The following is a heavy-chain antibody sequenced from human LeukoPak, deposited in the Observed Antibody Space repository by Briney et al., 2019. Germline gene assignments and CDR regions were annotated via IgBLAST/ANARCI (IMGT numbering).Heavy chain of an antibody. CDR1: GFTFSIYW. CDR2: INSDGSGT. Sequence: QPGGSLRLSCAASGFTFSIYWMHWVRQAPGKGLEWVSRINSDGSGTISADSVKGRFTISRDNAKNTLYLQMNSLRPGDTAEYYCARDSANYYDSSGYYNAFDVWGQGTMVTVSS. CDR3: ARDSANYYDSSGYYNAFDV. J-gene: IGHJ3*01. D-gene: IGHD3-22*01. V-gene: IGHV3-74*01.